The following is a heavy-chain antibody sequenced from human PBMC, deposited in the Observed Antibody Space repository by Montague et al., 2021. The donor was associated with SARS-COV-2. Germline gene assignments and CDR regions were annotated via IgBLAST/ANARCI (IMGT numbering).Heavy chain of an antibody. Sequence: DYARSVKSRIAINADTSKNQFSLQLSSVTPEDTAFYYCVRGIEAAGSYDYWGQGTRFTVSS. V-gene: IGHV6-1*01. CDR3: VRGIEAAGSYDY. J-gene: IGHJ4*02. D-gene: IGHD6-13*01.